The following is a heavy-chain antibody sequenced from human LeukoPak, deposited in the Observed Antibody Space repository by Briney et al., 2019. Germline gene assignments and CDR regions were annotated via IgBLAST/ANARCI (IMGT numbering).Heavy chain of an antibody. D-gene: IGHD6-6*01. Sequence: GRIYTSGSTNYNPSLKSRVTMSVDTSKNQFSLKLSSVTAADTAVYYCARDRGSSSIYQLWGQGTLVTVSS. V-gene: IGHV4-4*07. CDR2: IYTSGST. CDR3: ARDRGSSSIYQL. J-gene: IGHJ4*02.